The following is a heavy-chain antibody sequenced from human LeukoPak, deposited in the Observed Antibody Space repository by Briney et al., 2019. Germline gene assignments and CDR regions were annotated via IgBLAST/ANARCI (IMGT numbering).Heavy chain of an antibody. CDR3: ARERFGGIVVVPAAMTSSWFDP. V-gene: IGHV1-69*13. CDR1: GGTFSSYA. CDR2: IIPIFGTA. D-gene: IGHD2-2*01. J-gene: IGHJ5*02. Sequence: SLKVSCKASGGTFSSYAISWVRQPPGQGLGWMGGIIPIFGTANYAQKFQDRVTITADESTSTAYMELSSLRSEDTAVYYCARERFGGIVVVPAAMTSSWFDPWGQGTLVTVSS.